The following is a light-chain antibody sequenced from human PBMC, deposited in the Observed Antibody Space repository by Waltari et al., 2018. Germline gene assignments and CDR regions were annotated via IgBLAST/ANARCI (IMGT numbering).Light chain of an antibody. J-gene: IGLJ3*02. CDR3: SSVTSTTTWV. V-gene: IGLV2-14*01. Sequence: QSALTQPASVSGSPGQSITISCTGTSSAFGNYNHVSWFQQHPDKAPKPTIYEVRYRPSGVSDRFSGTKSANTASLTISGLQAEDEAHYYCSSVTSTTTWVFGGGTKLTVL. CDR1: SSAFGNYNH. CDR2: EVR.